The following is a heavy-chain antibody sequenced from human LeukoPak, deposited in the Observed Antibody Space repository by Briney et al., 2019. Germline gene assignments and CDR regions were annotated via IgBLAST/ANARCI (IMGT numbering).Heavy chain of an antibody. CDR2: ISSSSSYT. D-gene: IGHD6-13*01. CDR3: ARGEGIAAAGIAFDY. V-gene: IGHV3-11*06. Sequence: GGSLRLSCAASGFTFSDYYMSWIRQAPGKGLEWVSYISSSSSYTNYADSVKGRFTISRDNAKNSLYLQMNSLGAEDTAVYYCARGEGIAAAGIAFDYWGQGTLVTVSS. CDR1: GFTFSDYY. J-gene: IGHJ4*02.